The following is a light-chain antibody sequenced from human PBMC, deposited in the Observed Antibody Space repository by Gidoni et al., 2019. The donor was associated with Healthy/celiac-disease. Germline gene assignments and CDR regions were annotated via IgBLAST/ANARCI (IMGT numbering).Light chain of an antibody. J-gene: IGLJ2*01. CDR1: SSNIGSNT. Sequence: QSVLTQPPSASGNPGQRVTISCSGSSSNIGSNTVNWYQQLPGTAPKLLIYSNNQRPSVVPDRFSGAKSGTSASLAISGLQSEDEADYYCAAWDDSLNGQEVFGGGTKLTV. CDR2: SNN. CDR3: AAWDDSLNGQEV. V-gene: IGLV1-44*01.